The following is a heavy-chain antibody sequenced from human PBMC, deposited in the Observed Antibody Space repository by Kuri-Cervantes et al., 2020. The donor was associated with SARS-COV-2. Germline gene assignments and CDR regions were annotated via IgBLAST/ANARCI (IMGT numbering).Heavy chain of an antibody. V-gene: IGHV1-69*13. CDR2: IIPIFRTS. CDR1: GGSLTDYS. D-gene: IGHD3-16*01. J-gene: IGHJ6*02. Sequence: SVKVSCKASGGSLTDYSISWVRQAPGQGLEWMGVIIPIFRTSNYAQKFQGRVTITADGSTTIAYMELSSLRSEDTAVYYCATVELALGPDYDYSGMDVWGQGTTVTVSS. CDR3: ATVELALGPDYDYSGMDV.